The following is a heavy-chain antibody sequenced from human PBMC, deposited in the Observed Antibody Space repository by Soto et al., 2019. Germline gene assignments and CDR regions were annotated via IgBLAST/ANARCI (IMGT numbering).Heavy chain of an antibody. CDR2: IKQDGSEK. CDR3: AREDIVVVVAVAFDI. Sequence: PGGSLRLSCAASGFTFVSYWIIWVRHAPFKWLEWVANIKQDGSEKYYVDSVKGRFTISRDNAKNSLYLQMNSLRAEDTAVYYCAREDIVVVVAVAFDIWGQGTMVTVSS. D-gene: IGHD2-15*01. J-gene: IGHJ3*02. CDR1: GFTFVSYW. V-gene: IGHV3-7*03.